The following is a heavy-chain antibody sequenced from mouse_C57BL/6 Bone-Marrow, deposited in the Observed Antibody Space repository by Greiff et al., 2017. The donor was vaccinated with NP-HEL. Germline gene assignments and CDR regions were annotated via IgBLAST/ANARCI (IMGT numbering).Heavy chain of an antibody. CDR2: IDPENGDT. Sequence: VQLKESGAELVRPGASVKLSCTASGFNIKDDYMHWVKQRPEQGLEWIGWIDPENGDTEYASKFQGKATITADTSSNTAYLQLSSLTSEDTAVYYCTKGDYGSSGDYWGQGTTLTVSS. CDR1: GFNIKDDY. V-gene: IGHV14-4*01. D-gene: IGHD1-1*01. CDR3: TKGDYGSSGDY. J-gene: IGHJ2*01.